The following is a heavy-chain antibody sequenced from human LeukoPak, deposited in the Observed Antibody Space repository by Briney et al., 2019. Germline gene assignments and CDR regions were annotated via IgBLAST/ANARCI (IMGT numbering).Heavy chain of an antibody. CDR2: IDYSGRA. V-gene: IGHV4-30-4*01. D-gene: IGHD3-10*01. Sequence: SQTLSLTCSVSGDSISSGNYYWSWIRQLPGRGLEWIGNIDYSGRAYYNPSLESRITMSIDTSESQFSLTLTSVTAADTAVYYCARTGAIWGQRGVYYFDYWGQGTLVTVSS. CDR3: ARTGAIWGQRGVYYFDY. CDR1: GDSISSGNYY. J-gene: IGHJ4*02.